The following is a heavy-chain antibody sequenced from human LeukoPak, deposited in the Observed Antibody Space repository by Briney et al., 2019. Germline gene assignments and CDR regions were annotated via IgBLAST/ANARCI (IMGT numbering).Heavy chain of an antibody. CDR2: ISYDGSNK. Sequence: GGSLRLSCAASGFTFSSYAMHWVRQAPGKGLEWVGVISYDGSNKYYADSVKGRFTISRDNSKNTLHLQMNSLRAEATAVYYCARGQLAPYYGMDVWGQGTTVTVSS. J-gene: IGHJ6*02. CDR3: ARGQLAPYYGMDV. V-gene: IGHV3-30-3*01. D-gene: IGHD6-13*01. CDR1: GFTFSSYA.